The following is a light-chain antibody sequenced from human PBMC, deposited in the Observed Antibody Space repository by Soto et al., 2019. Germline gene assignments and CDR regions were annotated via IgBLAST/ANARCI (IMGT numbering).Light chain of an antibody. Sequence: EIVLTQSPGDRSLSPGERATLSCRASQSVSSSSLAWYQQKPGQAPRLLIYGASRRATGIPDRFSGSGSGTDFILTISRLEPEDFAVYYCQQYGSSPLTFGQGTKVEFK. CDR3: QQYGSSPLT. CDR1: QSVSSSS. J-gene: IGKJ1*01. V-gene: IGKV3-20*01. CDR2: GAS.